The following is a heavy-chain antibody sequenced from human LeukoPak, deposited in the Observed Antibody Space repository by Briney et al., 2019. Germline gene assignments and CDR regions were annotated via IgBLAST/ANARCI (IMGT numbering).Heavy chain of an antibody. CDR3: ARGVRYYYDSSGYYVDAFDI. D-gene: IGHD3-22*01. V-gene: IGHV4-61*01. CDR1: GGSVSSGSYS. J-gene: IGHJ3*02. CDR2: IYNSGST. Sequence: PSETLSLTCTVSGGSVSSGSYSWSWIRQPPGKRLEWIGYIYNSGSTNYNPSLKSRVTISVDTSKNQFSLKLSSVTAADTAVYYCARGVRYYYDSSGYYVDAFDIWGQGTMVTVSS.